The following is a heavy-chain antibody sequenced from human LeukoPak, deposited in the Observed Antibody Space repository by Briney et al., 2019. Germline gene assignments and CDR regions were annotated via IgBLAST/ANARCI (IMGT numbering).Heavy chain of an antibody. CDR1: GFTFSSYG. J-gene: IGHJ3*02. CDR3: AIDLLDWLSLEDAFDI. Sequence: GGSLRLSCAASGFTFSSYGMHWVRQSPGKGLEWVAFIRYDGSNKYYADSVKGRFTISRDNSKNTLYLQMNSLRAEDTAVYYCAIDLLDWLSLEDAFDIWGQGTMVTVSS. V-gene: IGHV3-30*02. D-gene: IGHD3/OR15-3a*01. CDR2: IRYDGSNK.